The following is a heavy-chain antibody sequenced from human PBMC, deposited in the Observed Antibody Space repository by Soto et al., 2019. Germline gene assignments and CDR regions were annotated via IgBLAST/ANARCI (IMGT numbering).Heavy chain of an antibody. CDR2: IYYSGST. Sequence: SETLSLTCTVSGGSINTGDYYWSWIRQPPGKGLEWIGYIYYSGSTYYNPSLKSRVTMSIDTSKNHFSLKLNSVTAADTAVYYCAREGGDNWFDPWGQGTLVTVSS. J-gene: IGHJ5*02. V-gene: IGHV4-30-4*01. CDR1: GGSINTGDYY. D-gene: IGHD3-16*01. CDR3: AREGGDNWFDP.